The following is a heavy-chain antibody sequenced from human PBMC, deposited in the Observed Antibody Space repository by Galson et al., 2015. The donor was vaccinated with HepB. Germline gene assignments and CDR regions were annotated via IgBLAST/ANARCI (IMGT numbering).Heavy chain of an antibody. CDR2: IRYDGSNK. V-gene: IGHV3-30*02. CDR1: GFTFSSYG. Sequence: SLRLSCAASGFTFSSYGMHWVRQAPGKGLEWVAFIRYDGSNKYYADSVKGRFTISRDNSKNTLYLQMNSLRAEDTAVYYCAKDRGDSSGYRYYFDYWGQGTLVTVSS. CDR3: AKDRGDSSGYRYYFDY. D-gene: IGHD6-19*01. J-gene: IGHJ4*02.